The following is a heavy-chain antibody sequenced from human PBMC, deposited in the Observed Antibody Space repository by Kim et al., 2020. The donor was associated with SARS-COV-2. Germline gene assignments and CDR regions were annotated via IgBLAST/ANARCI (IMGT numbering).Heavy chain of an antibody. CDR3: ARDDIYSSGWYNFDY. J-gene: IGHJ4*02. CDR1: GGSISSYY. Sequence: SETLSLTCTVSGGSISSYYWSWIRQPPGKGLEWIGYIYYSGSTNYNPSLKSRVTISVDTSKNQFSLKLSSVTAADTAVYYCARDDIYSSGWYNFDYWGQGTLVTVSS. CDR2: IYYSGST. D-gene: IGHD6-19*01. V-gene: IGHV4-59*13.